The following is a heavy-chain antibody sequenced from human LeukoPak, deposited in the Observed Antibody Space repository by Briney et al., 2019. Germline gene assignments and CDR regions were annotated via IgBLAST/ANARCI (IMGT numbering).Heavy chain of an antibody. CDR3: ARVSANDYGDSRHLDY. V-gene: IGHV3-53*01. Sequence: GGSLRLSCAASGFTVGTNFMSWVRQAPGKGLEWVSVLYSGGGKYYGDSVKGRFTISRDNSKNTLYLQMNSLRAEDTAVYYCARVSANDYGDSRHLDYWGQGTLVTVSS. CDR1: GFTVGTNF. J-gene: IGHJ4*02. CDR2: LYSGGGK. D-gene: IGHD4-17*01.